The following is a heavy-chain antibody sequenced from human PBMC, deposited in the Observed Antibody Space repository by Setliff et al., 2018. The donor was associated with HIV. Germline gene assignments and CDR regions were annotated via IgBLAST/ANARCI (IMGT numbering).Heavy chain of an antibody. V-gene: IGHV4-39*07. CDR1: GGSISSSSYY. D-gene: IGHD6-19*01. J-gene: IGHJ4*02. Sequence: PSETLSLTCTVSGGSISSSSYYWGWIRQPPGKGLEWIGSIYYSGSTSYNPSLKSRVTISVDTSKNQFSLKVSSVTAADTAVYYCARALAGGSGWNYFDLWGPGTLVTVSS. CDR2: IYYSGST. CDR3: ARALAGGSGWNYFDL.